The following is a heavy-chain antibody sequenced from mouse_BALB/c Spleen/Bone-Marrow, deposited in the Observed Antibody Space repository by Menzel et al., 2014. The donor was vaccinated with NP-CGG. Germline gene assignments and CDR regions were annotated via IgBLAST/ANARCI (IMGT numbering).Heavy chain of an antibody. CDR3: ARDISGYVRAMDY. V-gene: IGHV1-67*01. J-gene: IGHJ4*01. D-gene: IGHD3-2*01. Sequence: VQLQQSGPELVSPGVSVKISCKAFGYTFTDYAIHWVKQSHSKSLEWIGIISTYSANTNYNQKFKGKATMTVDKSSSTAYMELARLTFEDSCIYFCARDISGYVRAMDYWGQGTSVTVSS. CDR2: ISTYSANT. CDR1: GYTFTDYA.